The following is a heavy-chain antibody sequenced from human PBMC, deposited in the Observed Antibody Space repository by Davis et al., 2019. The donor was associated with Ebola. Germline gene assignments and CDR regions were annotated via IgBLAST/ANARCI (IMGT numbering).Heavy chain of an antibody. Sequence: PSETLSLTCTVSGGSVDNDVWSWIRQSPGKGLEWIGFISYTGTTNYNSSLKSRVTISVDTSKNQFSLKLSSVTAADTAIYYCARGGASSKYFDYWGQGSLVTVSS. D-gene: IGHD3-16*01. CDR2: ISYTGTT. CDR1: GGSVDNDV. CDR3: ARGGASSKYFDY. J-gene: IGHJ4*02. V-gene: IGHV4-59*02.